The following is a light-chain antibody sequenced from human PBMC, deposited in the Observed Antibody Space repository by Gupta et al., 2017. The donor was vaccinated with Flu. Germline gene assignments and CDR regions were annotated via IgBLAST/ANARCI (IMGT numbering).Light chain of an antibody. J-gene: IGKJ4*01. CDR3: QQTNSFPMA. Sequence: DIQVTQSPSSVSASVGDTVTITCRASQGISGWLAWYQQRPGRAPTLLIYTASNLQSGVPSRFSGSESGTEFTLTISSLEPEDFATYFCQQTNSFPMAFGRGTKVEIK. CDR2: TAS. V-gene: IGKV1-12*01. CDR1: QGISGW.